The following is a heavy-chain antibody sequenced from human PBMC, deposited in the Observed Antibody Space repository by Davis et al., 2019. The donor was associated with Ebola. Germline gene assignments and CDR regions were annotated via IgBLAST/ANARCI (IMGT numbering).Heavy chain of an antibody. V-gene: IGHV4-59*01. J-gene: IGHJ2*01. Sequence: MPSETLSLTCTVSGGSISSYYWSWIRQPPGKGLEWIGYIYYSGSTNYNPSLKSRVTISVDTSKNQFSLKLSSVTAADTAIYYCARSVFYDSTGYFVHWYYNLWGRGTLVTVSS. D-gene: IGHD3-22*01. CDR3: ARSVFYDSTGYFVHWYYNL. CDR2: IYYSGST. CDR1: GGSISSYY.